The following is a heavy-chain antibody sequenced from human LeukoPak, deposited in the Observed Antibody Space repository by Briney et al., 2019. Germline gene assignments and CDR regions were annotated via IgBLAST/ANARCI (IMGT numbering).Heavy chain of an antibody. CDR2: TYYRSKWYY. J-gene: IGHJ4*02. CDR1: GDSVSSDSAA. V-gene: IGHV6-1*01. Sequence: SQTLSLTFAISGDSVSSDSAAWNWVRQSPSRGLEWLGRTYYRSKWYYNYAVSVKSRITINPDTSKNQFSLQLNSVTPEDTAVYYCARGATAYFDSWGQGTLVTVSS. CDR3: ARGATAYFDS. D-gene: IGHD5-12*01.